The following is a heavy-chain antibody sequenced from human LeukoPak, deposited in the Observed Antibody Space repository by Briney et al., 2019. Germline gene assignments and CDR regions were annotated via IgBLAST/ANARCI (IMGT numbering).Heavy chain of an antibody. CDR1: GYTLTSYG. CDR3: ARGTITFGGVIVKFDY. CDR2: ISAYNGNT. V-gene: IGHV1-18*04. D-gene: IGHD3-16*02. Sequence: ASVKVSCKASGYTLTSYGISWVRQAPGQGLEWMGWISAYNGNTNYAQKLQGRVTMTTDTSTSTAYMELRSLRSDDTAVYYCARGTITFGGVIVKFDYWGQGTLVTVSS. J-gene: IGHJ4*02.